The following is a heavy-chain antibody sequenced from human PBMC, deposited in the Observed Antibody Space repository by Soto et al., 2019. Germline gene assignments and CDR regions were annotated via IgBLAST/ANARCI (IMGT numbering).Heavy chain of an antibody. CDR2: IYYSGST. D-gene: IGHD2-2*01. J-gene: IGHJ3*02. CDR1: GGSISSYY. V-gene: IGHV4-59*01. CDR3: ARAQQRYCSSTSCYSVAFDI. Sequence: SETLSLTCTISGGSISSYYWSRIRQPPGKGLEWIGYIYYSGSTNYNPSLKSRVTISVDTSKNQFSLKLSSVTAADTAVYYRARAQQRYCSSTSCYSVAFDIWGQGTMVAVSS.